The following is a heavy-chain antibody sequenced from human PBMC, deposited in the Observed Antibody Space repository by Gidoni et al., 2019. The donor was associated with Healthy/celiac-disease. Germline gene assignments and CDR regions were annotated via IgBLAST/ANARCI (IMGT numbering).Heavy chain of an antibody. CDR1: GYTFTSYA. J-gene: IGHJ4*02. CDR3: ARSGSITIFGVAYAW. V-gene: IGHV1-3*01. Sequence: QVQLVQSGAEVKKPGASVKVSCKASGYTFTSYAMHWVRQAPGQRLEWMGWINAGNGNTKYSQKFQGRVTITRDTSASTAYMELSSLRSEDTAVYYCARSGSITIFGVAYAWWGQGTLVTVSS. D-gene: IGHD3-3*01. CDR2: INAGNGNT.